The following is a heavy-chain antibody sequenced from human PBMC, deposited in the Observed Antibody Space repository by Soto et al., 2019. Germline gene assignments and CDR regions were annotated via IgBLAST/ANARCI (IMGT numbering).Heavy chain of an antibody. D-gene: IGHD2-15*01. Sequence: PSETLSLTCAVSGGSISSNNWWNWVRQPPGKGLEWIGEIYHSGSTNYNPSPKSRVTISVDQSKNQFSLKLSSVTAADTAVYYCARRYGGTFDYWGQGNLVTFSS. J-gene: IGHJ4*02. CDR1: GGSISSNNW. CDR2: IYHSGST. CDR3: ARRYGGTFDY. V-gene: IGHV4-4*02.